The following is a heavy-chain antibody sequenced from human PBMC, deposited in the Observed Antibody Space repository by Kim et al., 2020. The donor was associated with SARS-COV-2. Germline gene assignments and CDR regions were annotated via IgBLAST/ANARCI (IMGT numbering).Heavy chain of an antibody. J-gene: IGHJ4*02. CDR2: ISVSGSNT. D-gene: IGHD1-1*01. CDR1: GFTFSTHA. CDR3: TKGMMPTDGKMDY. V-gene: IGHV3-23*01. Sequence: GGSLRLSCATSGFTFSTHALNWVRQAPGKGLEWVSAISVSGSNTFYTDSVKGRFTISRDNSKSSLYLQMNNLRVEDTATYYCTKGMMPTDGKMDYWGRGT.